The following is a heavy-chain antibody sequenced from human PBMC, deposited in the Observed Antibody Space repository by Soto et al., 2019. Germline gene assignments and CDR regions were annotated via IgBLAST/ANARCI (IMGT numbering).Heavy chain of an antibody. CDR3: ATSFTARLWTRY. J-gene: IGHJ4*02. V-gene: IGHV1-24*01. Sequence: PGESLKISCKASGYTFNTYWIAWVRQAPGKGLEWMGGFDPEDGETIYAQKFQGRVTMTEDTSTDTAYMELSSLRSEDTAVYYCATSFTARLWTRYWGQGTLVTVSS. D-gene: IGHD6-6*01. CDR2: FDPEDGET. CDR1: GYTFNTYW.